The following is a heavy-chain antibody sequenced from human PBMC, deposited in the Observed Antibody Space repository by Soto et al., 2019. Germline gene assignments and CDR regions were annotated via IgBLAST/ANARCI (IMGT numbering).Heavy chain of an antibody. J-gene: IGHJ4*02. CDR2: TSPSGNSI. CDR3: VKGPLDTAYFDL. V-gene: IGHV3-48*02. D-gene: IGHD2-21*01. Sequence: EVQLVESGGGLIQPVGSLRLSCAASGFAFSSHSMYWVRQAPGKGLEWVSYTSPSGNSIQYADSVRGRFTIARDNARNSVSLQMNRLRDDDTAVYYCVKGPLDTAYFDLWGQGSLVTVSS. CDR1: GFAFSSHS.